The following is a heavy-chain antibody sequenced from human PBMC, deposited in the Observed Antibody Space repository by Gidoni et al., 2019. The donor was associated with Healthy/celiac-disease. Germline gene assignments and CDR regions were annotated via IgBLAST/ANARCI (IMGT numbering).Heavy chain of an antibody. D-gene: IGHD6-19*01. CDR1: GFTFSSYG. CDR3: ARAPVAGPLDY. CDR2: IWYDGSNK. J-gene: IGHJ4*02. V-gene: IGHV3-33*01. Sequence: QVQLVESVGGVVQPGRSLRLSCAASGFTFSSYGMHWVRQALGKGLEWVAVIWYDGSNKYYADSVKGRFTISRDNSKNTLYLQMNSLRAEDTAVYYCARAPVAGPLDYWGQGTLVTVSS.